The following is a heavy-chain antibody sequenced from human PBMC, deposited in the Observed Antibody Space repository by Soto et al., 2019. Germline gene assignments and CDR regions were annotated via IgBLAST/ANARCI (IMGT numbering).Heavy chain of an antibody. CDR1: GFTFDDYA. CDR3: AKDKDYGDYRVIDY. D-gene: IGHD4-17*01. J-gene: IGHJ4*02. V-gene: IGHV3-9*01. Sequence: ESGGGLVQPGRSLRLSCAASGFTFDDYAMHWVRQAPGKGLEWVSGISWNSGSIGYADSVKGRFTISRDNAKNSLYLQMNSLRAEDTALYYCAKDKDYGDYRVIDYWGQGTLVTVSS. CDR2: ISWNSGSI.